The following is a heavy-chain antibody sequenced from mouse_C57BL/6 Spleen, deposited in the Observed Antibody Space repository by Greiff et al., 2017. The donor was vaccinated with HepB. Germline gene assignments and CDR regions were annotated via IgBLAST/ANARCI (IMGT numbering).Heavy chain of an antibody. CDR3: AREGDYSNYWYFDV. J-gene: IGHJ1*03. V-gene: IGHV1-64*01. CDR2: IHPNSGST. Sequence: QVQLQQPGAELVKPGASVKLSCKASGYTFTSYWMHWVKQRPGQGLEWIGMIHPNSGSTNYNEKFKSKATLTADKSSSTAYMQLSSLTSEDSAVYYCAREGDYSNYWYFDVWGTGTTVTVSS. CDR1: GYTFTSYW. D-gene: IGHD2-5*01.